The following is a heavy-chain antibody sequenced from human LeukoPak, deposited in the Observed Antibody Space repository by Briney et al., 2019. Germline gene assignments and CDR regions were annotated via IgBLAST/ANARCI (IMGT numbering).Heavy chain of an antibody. CDR1: GDSISDSY. J-gene: IGHJ4*02. V-gene: IGHV4-59*01. D-gene: IGHD3-10*01. CDR3: GRVGGDNSLVD. Sequence: PSETLSLTCTVSGDSISDSYWSWIRQPPGKGLEWIGYIHYSGSTNYNPSLKSRGTISVDTSKSQLSLKLSSVTVADTAVYYCGRVGGDNSLVDWGQGTRVTVPS. CDR2: IHYSGST.